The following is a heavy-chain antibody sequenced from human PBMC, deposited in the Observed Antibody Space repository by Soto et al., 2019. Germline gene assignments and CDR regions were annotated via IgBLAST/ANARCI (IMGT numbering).Heavy chain of an antibody. CDR2: IYPGDSDT. Sequence: GESLKISCKGSGYSFTSFWIGWVRQMPGKGLEWPGIIYPGDSDTRYSPAFQGQVTIVADTSINTAYLQWSSLKASDTAMYYCERLLEYCGGDCYRGRKTYYYYCMDVWGQGTTVTVSS. V-gene: IGHV5-51*01. D-gene: IGHD2-21*02. J-gene: IGHJ6*02. CDR1: GYSFTSFW. CDR3: ERLLEYCGGDCYRGRKTYYYYCMDV.